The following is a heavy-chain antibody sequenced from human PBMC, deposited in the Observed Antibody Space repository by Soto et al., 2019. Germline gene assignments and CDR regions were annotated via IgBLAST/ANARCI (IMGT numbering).Heavy chain of an antibody. CDR2: IDPSDSYT. CDR3: AIDCSSTSCYRSK. V-gene: IGHV5-10-1*01. J-gene: IGHJ4*01. Sequence: GESLKISCRGSGYSFTSYWISWVRQMPGKGLEWMGRIDPSDSYTNYSPSFQSHVTISTDKSISTAYLQWSSLKASDTAMYYCAIDCSSTSCYRSKWGQGTLVTVSS. CDR1: GYSFTSYW. D-gene: IGHD2-2*01.